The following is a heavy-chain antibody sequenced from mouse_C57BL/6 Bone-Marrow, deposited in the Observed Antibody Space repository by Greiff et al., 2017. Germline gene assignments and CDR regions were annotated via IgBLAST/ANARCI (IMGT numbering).Heavy chain of an antibody. J-gene: IGHJ2*01. CDR2: IYPGNSDT. D-gene: IGHD2-5*01. V-gene: IGHV1-5*01. CDR1: GYTFTSYW. Sequence: EVQLQQSGTVLARPGASVKMSCKTSGYTFTSYWMHWVKQRPGQGLEWIGAIYPGNSDTSYNQKFKGKDKLTAVTSASTAYMELSSLPNEDSAVYYCTGYSIGCFDYWGQGTTLTVSS. CDR3: TGYSIGCFDY.